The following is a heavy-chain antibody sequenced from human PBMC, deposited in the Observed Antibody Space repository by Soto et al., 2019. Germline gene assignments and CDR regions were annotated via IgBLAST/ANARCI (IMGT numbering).Heavy chain of an antibody. Sequence: QVQLVQSGAEVKKPGSSVKVSCKASGGTFSSYTISWVRQAPGQGLEWMGRIIPILGIANYAQKFQGRVTITADKSTSPAYMELSSLRSEDTAVYYCARGGGQWLANWFDPWGQGTLVTVSS. CDR1: GGTFSSYT. CDR2: IIPILGIA. V-gene: IGHV1-69*02. J-gene: IGHJ5*02. D-gene: IGHD6-19*01. CDR3: ARGGGQWLANWFDP.